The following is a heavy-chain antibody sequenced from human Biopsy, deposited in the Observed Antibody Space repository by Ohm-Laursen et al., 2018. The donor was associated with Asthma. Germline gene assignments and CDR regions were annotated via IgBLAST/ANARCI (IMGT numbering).Heavy chain of an antibody. CDR3: ARFVQAEEGVF. CDR2: VSYDGDVA. D-gene: IGHD2-15*01. J-gene: IGHJ4*02. V-gene: IGHV3-33*08. CDR1: GFVFRSHA. Sequence: SLRLSCAASGFVFRSHAMHWVRQAPGKGLEWVAVVSYDGDVAHYADSMKGRFTISRDNSKNSLHLEMNSLRAEDTAVYFCARFVQAEEGVFWGQGARVTVSS.